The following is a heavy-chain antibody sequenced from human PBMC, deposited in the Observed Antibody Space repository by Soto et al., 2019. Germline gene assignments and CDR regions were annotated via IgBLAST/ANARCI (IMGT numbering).Heavy chain of an antibody. CDR1: GYTFTSYG. J-gene: IGHJ6*02. V-gene: IGHV1-18*01. CDR2: ISAYNGNT. CDR3: ARGDIVVVPAEYYYYYGMDV. Sequence: ASVKVSCKASGYTFTSYGISWVRQAPGQGLEWMGWISAYNGNTNYAQKLQGRVTMTTDTSTSTAYMELRSLRSDDTAVYYCARGDIVVVPAEYYYYYGMDVWGQGTTVTVSS. D-gene: IGHD2-2*01.